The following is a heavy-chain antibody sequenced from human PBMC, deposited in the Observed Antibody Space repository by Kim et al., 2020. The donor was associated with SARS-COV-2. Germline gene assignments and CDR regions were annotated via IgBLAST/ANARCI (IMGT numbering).Heavy chain of an antibody. D-gene: IGHD2-15*01. CDR2: IYYSGST. CDR3: ARARKIRPHVSRYCSGGSCYGMDV. Sequence: SETLSLTCTVSGGSISSYYWSWIRQPPGKGLEWIGYIYYSGSTNYNPSLKSRVTISVDTSKNQFSLKLSSVTAADTAVYYCARARKIRPHVSRYCSGGSCYGMDVWGQGTTVTVSS. J-gene: IGHJ6*02. V-gene: IGHV4-59*01. CDR1: GGSISSYY.